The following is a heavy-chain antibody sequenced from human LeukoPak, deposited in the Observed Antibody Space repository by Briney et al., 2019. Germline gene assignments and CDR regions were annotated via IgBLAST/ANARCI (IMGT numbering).Heavy chain of an antibody. CDR2: IYYSGST. Sequence: SETLSLTCTVSGGSISSGDYYWSWIRQPPGKGLEWIGYIYYSGSTYYNPSLKSRVTISVDTSKNRFSLKLSSVTAADTAVYYCASLGYCSSTSCFRTPGDYWGQGTLVTVSS. CDR1: GGSISSGDYY. D-gene: IGHD2-2*01. J-gene: IGHJ4*02. CDR3: ASLGYCSSTSCFRTPGDY. V-gene: IGHV4-30-4*08.